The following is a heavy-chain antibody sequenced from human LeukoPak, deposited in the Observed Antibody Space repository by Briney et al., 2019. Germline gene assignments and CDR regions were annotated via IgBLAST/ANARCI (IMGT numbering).Heavy chain of an antibody. CDR3: ARKLVFDY. Sequence: GASVKVSCKASGYTFTSNSISGVSWVRQAPGQGLEWMGWINPYNGNTKYAQNFQGRVTLTTDTSTSTAYMELRSLRSDDTAVYYCARKLVFDYWGQGTLVTVSS. D-gene: IGHD1-1*01. V-gene: IGHV1-18*04. J-gene: IGHJ4*02. CDR2: INPYNGNT. CDR1: GYTFTSNS.